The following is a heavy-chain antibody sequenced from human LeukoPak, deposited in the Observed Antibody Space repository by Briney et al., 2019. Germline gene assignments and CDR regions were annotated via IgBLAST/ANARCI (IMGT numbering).Heavy chain of an antibody. Sequence: GASVKVSCKASGYTFTGYYMHWVRQAPGQGLEWMGWINPNSGGTNYAQKFQGRVTMTRDTSISTAYMALSRLRSDDTAVYYCARGRIAARRGPGSWFDPWGQGTLVTVSS. D-gene: IGHD6-6*01. CDR3: ARGRIAARRGPGSWFDP. V-gene: IGHV1-2*02. CDR1: GYTFTGYY. CDR2: INPNSGGT. J-gene: IGHJ5*02.